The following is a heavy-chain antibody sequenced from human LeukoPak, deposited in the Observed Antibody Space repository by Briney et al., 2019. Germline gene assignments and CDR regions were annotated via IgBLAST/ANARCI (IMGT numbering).Heavy chain of an antibody. V-gene: IGHV3-53*01. CDR3: ARTGNRRVYHL. Sequence: GGSLRLSCVASRFTVSSNQITWVSQAPGKGLEWVSVIYSGGNTYAAASVRGRFTISRDSSKNTVNLQVNSLRVEDTATYYSARTGNRRVYHLWGQGTLVTVSS. D-gene: IGHD1-1*01. CDR2: IYSGGNT. CDR1: RFTVSSNQ. J-gene: IGHJ4*02.